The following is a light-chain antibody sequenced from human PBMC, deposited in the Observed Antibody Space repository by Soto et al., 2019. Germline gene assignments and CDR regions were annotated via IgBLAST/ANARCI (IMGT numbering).Light chain of an antibody. Sequence: EILMTQSPPTLSLSPGERATLSCTASQTIYTNLAWYQQKPGQAPRLLIYDTSTRATGIPVRFSGSGSGTEFTLTISSLQSEDFAVYYCQQYNKWPPFMYTFGQGTTVEIK. CDR1: QTIYTN. J-gene: IGKJ2*01. V-gene: IGKV3-15*01. CDR2: DTS. CDR3: QQYNKWPPFMYT.